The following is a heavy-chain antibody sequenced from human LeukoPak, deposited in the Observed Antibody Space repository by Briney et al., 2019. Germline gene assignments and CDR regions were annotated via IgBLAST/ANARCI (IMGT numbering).Heavy chain of an antibody. D-gene: IGHD5-18*01. CDR1: DGSISSGSYY. J-gene: IGHJ6*02. V-gene: IGHV4-39*07. CDR3: AREDTAMVSYYYYGMDV. Sequence: SETLSLTCTVSDGSISSGSYYWGWIRQPPGKGLEWIANIHYSGITYYNPSLKSRVTISVDTSKNQFSLKLSSVTAADTAVYYCAREDTAMVSYYYYGMDVWGQGTTVTVSS. CDR2: IHYSGIT.